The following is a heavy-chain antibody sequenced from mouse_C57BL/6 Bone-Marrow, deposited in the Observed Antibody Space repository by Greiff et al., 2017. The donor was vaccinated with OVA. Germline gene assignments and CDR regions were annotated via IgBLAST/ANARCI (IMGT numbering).Heavy chain of an antibody. Sequence: QVHVKQPGAELVKPGASVKLSCKASGYTFTSYWMHWVKQRPGRGLEWIGRIDPNSGGTKYNEKFKSKATLTVDKPSSTAYMQLSSLTSEDSAVYYCARSVDDVQFAYWGQGTLVTVSA. V-gene: IGHV1-72*01. CDR1: GYTFTSYW. CDR3: ARSVDDVQFAY. CDR2: IDPNSGGT. J-gene: IGHJ3*01. D-gene: IGHD2-3*01.